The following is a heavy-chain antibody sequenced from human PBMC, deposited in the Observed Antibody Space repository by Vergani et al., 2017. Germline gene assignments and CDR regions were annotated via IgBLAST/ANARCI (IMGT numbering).Heavy chain of an antibody. J-gene: IGHJ4*02. Sequence: EVHLLESGGGQVEAGGSLRLSCVASGFTFSNSAMSWVRQAPGKGVEWVSAISGSGGSTYYADSVKGRFTISRDNSKNTLYLQMNSLRAEDTAVYYCAKVRGGEVGARCNDYWGQGTLVTVSS. CDR2: ISGSGGST. D-gene: IGHD1-26*01. V-gene: IGHV3-23*01. CDR3: AKVRGGEVGARCNDY. CDR1: GFTFSNSA.